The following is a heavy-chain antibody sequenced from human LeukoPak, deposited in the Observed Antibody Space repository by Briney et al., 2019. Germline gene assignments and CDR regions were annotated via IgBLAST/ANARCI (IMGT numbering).Heavy chain of an antibody. CDR3: ARVIGGYSYGPFDY. CDR1: GFTFSSYA. Sequence: GGSLRLSCAAYGFTFSSYAMHWVRQAPGKGLEYVSAISSNGGNTYYANSVKGRFTISRDNSKNTLYLQMGSLRAEDMAVYYCARVIGGYSYGPFDYWGQGTLVTVSS. V-gene: IGHV3-64*01. J-gene: IGHJ4*02. CDR2: ISSNGGNT. D-gene: IGHD5-18*01.